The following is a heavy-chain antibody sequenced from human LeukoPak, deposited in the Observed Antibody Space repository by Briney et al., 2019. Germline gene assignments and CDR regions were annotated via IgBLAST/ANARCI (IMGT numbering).Heavy chain of an antibody. J-gene: IGHJ4*02. V-gene: IGHV3-48*02. D-gene: IGHD3-10*01. CDR3: ARDGLLWFGELSLDY. CDR1: GFTFSSYS. CDR2: ISSSSSTI. Sequence: PGGSLRLSCAASGFTFSSYSMNWVRQAPGKGLEWVSSISSSSSTIYYADSVKGRFTISRDNAKNSLYLQMNSLRDEDTAVYYCARDGLLWFGELSLDYWGQGTLVTVSS.